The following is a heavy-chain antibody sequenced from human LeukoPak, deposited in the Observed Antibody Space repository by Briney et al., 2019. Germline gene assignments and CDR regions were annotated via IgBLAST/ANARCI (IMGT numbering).Heavy chain of an antibody. CDR2: IGGSGSPT. V-gene: IGHV3-48*03. J-gene: IGHJ3*02. CDR3: AREIIPTPDTFDI. Sequence: GGSMRLSCVVSGFNFGSHEMSWVRQAPGKGLEWVSYIGGSGSPTHYADSVKGRFTVSRDNAKNSLYLQLNNLRAEDTAVYYCAREIIPTPDTFDIWGQGTVVTVSS. CDR1: GFNFGSHE. D-gene: IGHD2-15*01.